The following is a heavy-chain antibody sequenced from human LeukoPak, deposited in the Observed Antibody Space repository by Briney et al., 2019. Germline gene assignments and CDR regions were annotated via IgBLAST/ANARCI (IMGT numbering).Heavy chain of an antibody. J-gene: IGHJ4*02. Sequence: GASVKVSCKASGYTFTSYDINWVRQATGQGLEWMGWMNPNSGNTGYAQKFQGRVTMTTDTSTSTAYMELRSLRSDDTAVYYCARDSRGLWFGFDYWGQGTLVTVSS. CDR2: MNPNSGNT. D-gene: IGHD3-10*01. CDR1: GYTFTSYD. V-gene: IGHV1-8*01. CDR3: ARDSRGLWFGFDY.